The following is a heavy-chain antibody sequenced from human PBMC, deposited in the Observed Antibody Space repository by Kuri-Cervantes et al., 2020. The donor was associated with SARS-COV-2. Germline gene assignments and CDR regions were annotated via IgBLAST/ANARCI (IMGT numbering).Heavy chain of an antibody. CDR2: ISSSSRYI. Sequence: GESLKISCAASGFTFSSYSMNWVRQAPGKGLEWVSSISSSSRYIYYADSVKGRFTISRDNAKNSLYLQMNSLRAEDTAVYYCASRPPPGELGELRVSGMWSDAFDIWGQGTMVTVSS. V-gene: IGHV3-21*01. CDR1: GFTFSSYS. D-gene: IGHD1-26*01. CDR3: ASRPPPGELGELRVSGMWSDAFDI. J-gene: IGHJ3*02.